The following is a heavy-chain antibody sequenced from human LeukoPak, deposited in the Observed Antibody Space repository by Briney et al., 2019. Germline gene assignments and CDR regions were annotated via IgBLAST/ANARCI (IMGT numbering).Heavy chain of an antibody. J-gene: IGHJ5*02. D-gene: IGHD4-17*01. V-gene: IGHV4-4*02. CDR1: GGSISSSYW. CDR3: ATSPVTTWWFDP. Sequence: SETLSLTCAVSGGSISSSYWWSWVRQPPGKGLEWIGEIFQSGSTYYNPSLKSRVTISVDTSKNQFSLKLSSVTAADTAVYYCATSPVTTWWFDPWGQGTLVTVSS. CDR2: IFQSGST.